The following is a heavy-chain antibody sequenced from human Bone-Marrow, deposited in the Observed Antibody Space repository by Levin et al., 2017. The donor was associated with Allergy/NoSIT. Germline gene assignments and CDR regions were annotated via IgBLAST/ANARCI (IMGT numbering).Heavy chain of an antibody. CDR3: AQDRHVAVSLFHI. CDR1: GFVFSTFA. Sequence: SGGSLRLSCAASGFVFSTFAMSWVRQAPGKGLEWVSAISGSGSTTYYADSVKGRFTISRDNSKNTLYLQINSLRDEDTGVYFCAQDRHVAVSLFHIWGQGTTVIVSS. CDR2: ISGSGSTT. V-gene: IGHV3-23*01. J-gene: IGHJ3*02. D-gene: IGHD3-16*01.